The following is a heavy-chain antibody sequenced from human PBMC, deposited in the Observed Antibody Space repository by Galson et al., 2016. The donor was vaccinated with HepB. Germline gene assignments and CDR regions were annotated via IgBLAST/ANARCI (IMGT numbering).Heavy chain of an antibody. CDR3: TRADPYFYYGLDV. Sequence: TLSLTCTVSGDSISSDGYYWSWIRQPAGKGLEWLGRIYTPGTTSYNPSLKSRIAVSLDTSKDQFSLKLTSVTAADTADYCCTRADPYFYYGLDVWGKGTTVTVSS. V-gene: IGHV4-61*02. J-gene: IGHJ6*04. CDR1: GDSISSDGYY. CDR2: IYTPGTT.